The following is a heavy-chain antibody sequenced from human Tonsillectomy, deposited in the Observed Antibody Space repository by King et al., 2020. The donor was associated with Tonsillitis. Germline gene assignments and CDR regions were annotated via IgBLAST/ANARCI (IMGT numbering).Heavy chain of an antibody. J-gene: IGHJ4*02. Sequence: QLQESGQGLVKPSQTLSLTCTVSGGSISSGSYYWSWIRQPAGKGLEWIGRIYTSGSTNYNPSLKSRVTISVDTSKNQFSLKLSSVTAADTAVYYCASSSSGWPFDYWGQGTLVTVSS. D-gene: IGHD6-19*01. CDR1: GGSISSGSYY. CDR3: ASSSSGWPFDY. CDR2: IYTSGST. V-gene: IGHV4-61*02.